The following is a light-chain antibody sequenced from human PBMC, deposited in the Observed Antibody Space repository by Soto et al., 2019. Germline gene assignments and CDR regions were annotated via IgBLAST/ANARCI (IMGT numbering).Light chain of an antibody. V-gene: IGLV2-23*02. J-gene: IGLJ2*01. Sequence: QSALTQPASVSGSPGQSITISCTGTSSDVGSYNLVSWYQQHPGKAPKLMIYEVSKRPSGVSNRFSGSKSGNTASLTISGLQAEDEADYYCCSSAGSSTFKVVFGGGTKLTVL. CDR1: SSDVGSYNL. CDR2: EVS. CDR3: CSSAGSSTFKVV.